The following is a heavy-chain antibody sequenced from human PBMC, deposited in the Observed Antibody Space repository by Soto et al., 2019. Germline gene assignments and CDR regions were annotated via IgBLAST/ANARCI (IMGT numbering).Heavy chain of an antibody. CDR2: IYSGGST. D-gene: IGHD3-3*01. J-gene: IGHJ4*02. CDR1: GFTVSSNY. CDR3: ARDQGYYDFWSGYFDY. Sequence: GGSLRLSCAASGFTVSSNYMSWVRQAPGKGLEWVSVIYSGGSTCYADSVKGRFTISRDNSKNTLYLQMNSLRAEDTAVYYCARDQGYYDFWSGYFDYWGQGTLVTVSS. V-gene: IGHV3-66*01.